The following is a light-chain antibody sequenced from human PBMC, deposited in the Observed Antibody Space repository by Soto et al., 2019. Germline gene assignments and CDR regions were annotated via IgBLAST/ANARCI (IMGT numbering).Light chain of an antibody. CDR2: EAT. J-gene: IGKJ5*01. V-gene: IGKV1-12*01. CDR1: QGLKF. Sequence: EIQMTQSPSSLSASVGDTVTITCRASQGLKFLAWYQQKPGKAPRLLIYEATNLQSGVPPRFSGSGSGTDCTLTISSLKPEDFATYVCQQANSFPITFGQGTRLEIK. CDR3: QQANSFPIT.